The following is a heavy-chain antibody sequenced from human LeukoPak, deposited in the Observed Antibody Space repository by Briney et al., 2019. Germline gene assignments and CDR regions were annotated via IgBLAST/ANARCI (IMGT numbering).Heavy chain of an antibody. V-gene: IGHV3-15*01. J-gene: IGHJ5*02. CDR1: GFTFSNAW. Sequence: GGSLSLSCAASGFTFSNAWMSWVRQAPGKGLEWVGRIKSKTDGGTTDYAAPVKGRFTISRDDSKNTLYLQMNSLKTEDTAVYYCTRGRYCSSTSCSPNWSDPWGQGTLVTVSS. CDR2: IKSKTDGGTT. CDR3: TRGRYCSSTSCSPNWSDP. D-gene: IGHD2-2*01.